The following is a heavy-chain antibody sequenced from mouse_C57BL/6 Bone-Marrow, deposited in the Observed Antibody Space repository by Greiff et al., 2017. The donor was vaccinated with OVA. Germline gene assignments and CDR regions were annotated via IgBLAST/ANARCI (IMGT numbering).Heavy chain of an antibody. CDR3: AREEGDLFDY. CDR1: GYSFTGYY. Sequence: VQLQQSGPELVKPGASVKISCKASGYSFTGYYMNWVKQSPEKSLEWIGEINPSTGGTTYNQKFKAKATLTVDKSSSTAYMQLKSLTSEDSAVYYCAREEGDLFDYWGQGTTLTVSS. J-gene: IGHJ2*01. V-gene: IGHV1-42*01. CDR2: INPSTGGT. D-gene: IGHD2-13*01.